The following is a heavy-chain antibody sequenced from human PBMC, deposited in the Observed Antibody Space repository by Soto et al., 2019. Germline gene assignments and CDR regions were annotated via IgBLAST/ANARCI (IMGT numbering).Heavy chain of an antibody. CDR3: ARALAGFGAYWYLDL. CDR2: GYHSVSI. J-gene: IGHJ2*01. D-gene: IGHD3-16*01. V-gene: IGHV4-59*01. Sequence: SEPLCLTCSVSGGSITDYYWSWIRQPPGKALEWIGYGYHSVSIHYNPSLKTRVTISVDTSENQFSLRLSSVTAADTAVYYCARALAGFGAYWYLDLWGRGTLVTFS. CDR1: GGSITDYY.